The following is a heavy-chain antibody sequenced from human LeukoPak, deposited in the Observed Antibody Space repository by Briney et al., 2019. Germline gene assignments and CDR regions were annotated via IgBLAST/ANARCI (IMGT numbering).Heavy chain of an antibody. CDR3: ARGPERYCSGGSCYSGLWFDP. V-gene: IGHV1-8*01. D-gene: IGHD2-15*01. CDR1: GYTFTSYD. CDR2: MNPNSGNT. Sequence: ASVKVSCKASGYTFTSYDINWVRQATGQGLEWMGWMNPNSGNTGYAQKFQGRVTMTRNTSISTAYMEPSSLRSEDTAVYYCARGPERYCSGGSCYSGLWFDPWGQGTLVTVSS. J-gene: IGHJ5*02.